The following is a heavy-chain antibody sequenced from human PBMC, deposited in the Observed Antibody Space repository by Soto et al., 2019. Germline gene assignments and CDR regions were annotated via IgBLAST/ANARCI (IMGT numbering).Heavy chain of an antibody. D-gene: IGHD3-10*01. CDR2: INPNSGTT. CDR3: ARVPRGVYYGMDV. Sequence: LGKPGARVRKPGASGKASGRASGYTLTDSYMNWVRQAPGQRLEWMGWINPNSGTTNYAQKFQGWVTMTRDTSITTVYMEVSRLRSDDTAVYYCARVPRGVYYGMDVWGQGTTVTVSS. J-gene: IGHJ6*02. CDR1: GYTLTDSY. V-gene: IGHV1-2*04.